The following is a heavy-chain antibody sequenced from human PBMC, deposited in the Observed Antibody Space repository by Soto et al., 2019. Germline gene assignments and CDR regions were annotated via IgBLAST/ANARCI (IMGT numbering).Heavy chain of an antibody. D-gene: IGHD1-26*01. J-gene: IGHJ4*02. CDR3: AHGERYGY. V-gene: IGHV3-23*01. CDR2: ISGSGGSA. Sequence: GSLRLSCAVSGFTFPNFAMTWVRQAPGKGLEWVSTISGSGGSAYYADSVRGRFTISRDNSKNTLFLQMNSLRGEDSAVYFCAHGERYGYGGQGALVTVFS. CDR1: GFTFPNFA.